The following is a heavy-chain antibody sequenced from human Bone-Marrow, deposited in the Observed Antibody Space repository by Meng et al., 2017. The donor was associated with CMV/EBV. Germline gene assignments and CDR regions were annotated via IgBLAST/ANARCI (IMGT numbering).Heavy chain of an antibody. J-gene: IGHJ5*02. CDR1: GFTFSSYS. CDR2: ISSSSSYI. V-gene: IGHV3-21*01. CDR3: ARGALNLALYNWFDP. Sequence: GGSLRLSCAASGFTFSSYSMNWVRQAPGKGLEWVSSISSSSSYIYYADSVKGRFTISRDNAKNSLYLQMNSLRAEDTAVYYCARGALNLALYNWFDPWGQGTLVTFSS. D-gene: IGHD3-9*01.